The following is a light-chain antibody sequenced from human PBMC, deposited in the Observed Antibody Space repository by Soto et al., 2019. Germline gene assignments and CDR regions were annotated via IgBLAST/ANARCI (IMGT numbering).Light chain of an antibody. CDR1: SSDVGGYNY. CDR2: EVS. J-gene: IGLJ1*01. CDR3: SSYAGRNTYV. V-gene: IGLV2-8*01. Sequence: QSALTQPPSASGSPGQSVTISCTGTSSDVGGYNYVSWYQLHPGKAPKLMIYEVSKRPSGVPDRFSASKSGNTASLTVSGLLAEDEADYHCSSYAGRNTYVFGTGTKLTVL.